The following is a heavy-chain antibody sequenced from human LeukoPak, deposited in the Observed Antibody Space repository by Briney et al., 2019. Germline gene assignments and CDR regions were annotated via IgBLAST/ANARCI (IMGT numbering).Heavy chain of an antibody. J-gene: IGHJ6*03. V-gene: IGHV3-7*01. CDR1: GFTFSSYN. D-gene: IGHD5-18*01. Sequence: GGSLRLSCAASGFTFSSYNMNWVRQAPGKGLEWVANIKQDGSEKYYVDSVKGRFTISRDNAKNSLYLQMNSLRAEDTAVYYCARVGSGYKYGYRDGFYHYYYMDVWGQGTLVTVSS. CDR3: ARVGSGYKYGYRDGFYHYYYMDV. CDR2: IKQDGSEK.